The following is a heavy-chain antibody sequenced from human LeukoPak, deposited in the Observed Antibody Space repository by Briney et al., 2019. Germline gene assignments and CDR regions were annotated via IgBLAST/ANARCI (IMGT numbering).Heavy chain of an antibody. CDR2: VNSDGSGT. CDR1: GFTFSSYW. D-gene: IGHD6-19*01. CDR3: ARAVAGTSPSNFDY. Sequence: GGSLRLSCAASGFTFSSYWMHWVRQAPGKGLVWVSRVNSDGSGTSYADSVKGRFTISRDNAKNSLYLQMNSLRAEDTAVYYCARAVAGTSPSNFDYWGQGTLVTVSS. V-gene: IGHV3-74*01. J-gene: IGHJ4*02.